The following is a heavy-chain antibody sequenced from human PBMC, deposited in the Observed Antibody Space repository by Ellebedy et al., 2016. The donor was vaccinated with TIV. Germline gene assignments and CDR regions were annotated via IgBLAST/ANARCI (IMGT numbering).Heavy chain of an antibody. J-gene: IGHJ2*01. Sequence: GESLKISCAASGFTFSDYYMSWIRQAPGKGLEWISYISSSGNTIYYADSVKGRFTISMDDRKNSLYLQMSSLRAEDTAVYYCARFTMVRGVMWWYFDLWGRGTLVTVSS. CDR3: ARFTMVRGVMWWYFDL. CDR2: ISSSGNTI. D-gene: IGHD3-10*01. V-gene: IGHV3-11*01. CDR1: GFTFSDYY.